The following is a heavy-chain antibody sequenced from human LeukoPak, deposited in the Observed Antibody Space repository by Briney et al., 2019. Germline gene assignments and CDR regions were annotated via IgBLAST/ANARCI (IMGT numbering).Heavy chain of an antibody. CDR2: MNPNSGNT. Sequence: HWASVKVSCKASGYTFTGYYMHWVRQAPGQGLEWMGWMNPNSGNTGYAQKFQGRVTMTRNTSISTAYMELSSLRSEDTAVYYCARKKGGSYEWDYFDYWGQGTLVTVSS. D-gene: IGHD1-26*01. CDR1: GYTFTGYY. J-gene: IGHJ4*02. V-gene: IGHV1-8*02. CDR3: ARKKGGSYEWDYFDY.